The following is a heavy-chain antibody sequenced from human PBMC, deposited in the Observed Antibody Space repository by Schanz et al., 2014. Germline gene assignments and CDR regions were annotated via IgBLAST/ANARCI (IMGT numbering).Heavy chain of an antibody. CDR3: AGTYCSSTSCYTGYYYMDV. CDR2: IIPILGIA. J-gene: IGHJ6*03. CDR1: GYAFTTYG. Sequence: QVQLIQSGAEVKKPGASVRVSCKVSGYAFTTYGISWVRQAPGQGLEWMGRIIPILGIANYAQKFQGRVTITADKSTSTAYMELTSLRSEDTAVYYCAGTYCSSTSCYTGYYYMDVWGKGTTVTVSS. D-gene: IGHD2-2*02. V-gene: IGHV1-69*09.